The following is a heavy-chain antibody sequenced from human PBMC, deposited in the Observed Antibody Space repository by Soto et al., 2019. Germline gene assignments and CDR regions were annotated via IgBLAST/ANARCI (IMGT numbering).Heavy chain of an antibody. CDR3: ARHREFGGLFAP. D-gene: IGHD3-10*01. CDR2: IFHNGET. V-gene: IGHV4-59*08. CDR1: GGSISSYY. J-gene: IGHJ5*02. Sequence: SETLSLTCTVSGGSISSYYWSWIRQPPGKGLEWIGYIFHNGETNYSPSLKSRVTISVDKSKNQFSLRLSSVTAADTAVYFCARHREFGGLFAPCGQGTLVTVSS.